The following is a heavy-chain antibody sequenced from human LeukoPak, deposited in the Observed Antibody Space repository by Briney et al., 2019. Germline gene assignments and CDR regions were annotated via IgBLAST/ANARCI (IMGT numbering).Heavy chain of an antibody. D-gene: IGHD4-11*01. Sequence: VGSLRLSCAASEFTFSDYYMSWIRQAPGKGLEWVSYISSSGSTIYYADSVKGRFTISRDNAKNSLYLQMNSLRAEDTAVYYCARDTSEGYSLDYFDYCGQGALVTVSS. CDR3: ARDTSEGYSLDYFDY. CDR2: ISSSGSTI. V-gene: IGHV3-11*04. CDR1: EFTFSDYY. J-gene: IGHJ4*02.